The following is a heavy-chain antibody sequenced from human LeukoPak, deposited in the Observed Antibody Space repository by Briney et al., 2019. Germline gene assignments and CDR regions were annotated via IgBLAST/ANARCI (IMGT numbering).Heavy chain of an antibody. CDR2: IYYSGSN. D-gene: IGHD6-19*01. V-gene: IGHV4-59*12. J-gene: IGHJ4*02. CDR1: GGSIGSYY. CDR3: ARDLRSSGWYVFDH. Sequence: PSETLSLTCTVSGGSIGSYYWSWIRQPPGKGLEWIGYIYYSGSNNYNPSLKSRVTISVDTSKNQFSLKLSSVTAADTAVYYCARDLRSSGWYVFDHWGRGTLVTVSS.